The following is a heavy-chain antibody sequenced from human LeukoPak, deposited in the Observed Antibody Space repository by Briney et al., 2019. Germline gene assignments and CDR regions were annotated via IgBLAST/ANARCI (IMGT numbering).Heavy chain of an antibody. CDR3: ARETLSDFWSGYYS. CDR2: IYYSGST. V-gene: IGHV4-59*01. CDR1: GGSINNYY. D-gene: IGHD3-3*01. J-gene: IGHJ4*02. Sequence: PSETLSLTCTVSGGSINNYYWSWIRQPPGKGLEWIGYIYYSGSTNYNPSLKSRVTISVDTSKNQFSLKLSSVTAADTAVYYCARETLSDFWSGYYSWGQGTLVTVSS.